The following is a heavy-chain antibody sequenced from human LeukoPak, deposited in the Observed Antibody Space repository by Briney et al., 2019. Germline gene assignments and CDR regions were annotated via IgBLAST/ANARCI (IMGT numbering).Heavy chain of an antibody. J-gene: IGHJ4*02. CDR3: ARVRRGSGGWYEFDY. CDR1: GFTFSSYD. Sequence: GGSLRLSCTASGFTFSSYDMHWVRHATGKGLEWVSGIHSAGDTHYPDSVQGRFTVSRDNAKNSVYLQMNSLRAGDTAVYYCARVRRGSGGWYEFDYWGQGTLVTVSS. CDR2: IHSAGDT. V-gene: IGHV3-13*01. D-gene: IGHD6-19*01.